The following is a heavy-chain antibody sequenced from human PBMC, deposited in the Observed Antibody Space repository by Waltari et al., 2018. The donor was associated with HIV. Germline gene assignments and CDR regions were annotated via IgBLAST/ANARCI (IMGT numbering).Heavy chain of an antibody. V-gene: IGHV3-74*01. CDR1: GFTFSSYW. J-gene: IGHJ4*02. CDR3: ARDSISWFGEGDFDY. CDR2: INSDGSST. Sequence: EVQLVESGGGLVQPGGSLRLSCAASGFTFSSYWMHWVRQAPGKGLVWVSRINSDGSSTSYADSVKGRFTISRDNAKNTLYLQMNSLRAEDTAVYYCARDSISWFGEGDFDYWGQGTLVTVSS. D-gene: IGHD3-10*01.